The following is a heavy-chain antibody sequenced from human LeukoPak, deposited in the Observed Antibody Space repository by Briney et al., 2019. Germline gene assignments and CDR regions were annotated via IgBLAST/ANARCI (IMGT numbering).Heavy chain of an antibody. CDR3: ARDLIGWSSVVPAATPAP. CDR2: IYYSGST. D-gene: IGHD2-2*02. J-gene: IGHJ5*02. V-gene: IGHV4-59*12. CDR1: GGSISSYY. Sequence: SETLSLTCTVSGGSISSYYWSWIRQPPGKGLEWIGYIYYSGSTNYNPSLKSRVTISVDTSKNQFSLKLSSVTAADTAVYYCARDLIGWSSVVPAATPAPWGQGTLVTVSS.